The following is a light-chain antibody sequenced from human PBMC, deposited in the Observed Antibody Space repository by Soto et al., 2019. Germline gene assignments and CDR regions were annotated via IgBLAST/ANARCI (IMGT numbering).Light chain of an antibody. CDR3: QHHNSYSQT. V-gene: IGKV1-5*01. J-gene: IGKJ1*01. CDR1: QSIRNY. Sequence: DIQLTQSPPTLSASVGDRVTITCRASQSIRNYLAWYQQMPGKAPKLLIYGASSLQSGVSSRFSGSGSGTEFTFTISSLQPDDFATYFCQHHNSYSQTFGQGTKVDIK. CDR2: GAS.